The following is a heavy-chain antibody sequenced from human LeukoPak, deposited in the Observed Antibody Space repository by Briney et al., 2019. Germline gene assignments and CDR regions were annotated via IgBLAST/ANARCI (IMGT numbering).Heavy chain of an antibody. Sequence: GGSLRLSCAASGFTFSSYAMHWVRQAPGKGLEWVAVISYDGSNKYYADSVKGRFTISRDNSKNTLYLQMNSLRAVDTAVYYCARAYSSSWYYYYGMDVWGQGTTVTVSS. D-gene: IGHD6-13*01. CDR1: GFTFSSYA. J-gene: IGHJ6*02. CDR3: ARAYSSSWYYYYGMDV. CDR2: ISYDGSNK. V-gene: IGHV3-30*04.